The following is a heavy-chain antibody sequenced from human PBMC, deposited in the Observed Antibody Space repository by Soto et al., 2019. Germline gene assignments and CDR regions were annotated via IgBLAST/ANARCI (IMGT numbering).Heavy chain of an antibody. J-gene: IGHJ6*02. CDR1: RFPFISYG. D-gene: IGHD3-3*01. CDR3: ARDRDYDFWSGHPRPYGMDV. Sequence: PGGSLKLSCASLRFPFISYGMQWVFQAPGKGLEWVAVIWYDGSNKYYADSVKGRFTISRDNSKNTLYLQMNSLRAEDTAVYYCARDRDYDFWSGHPRPYGMDVWGQGT. CDR2: IWYDGSNK. V-gene: IGHV3-33*01.